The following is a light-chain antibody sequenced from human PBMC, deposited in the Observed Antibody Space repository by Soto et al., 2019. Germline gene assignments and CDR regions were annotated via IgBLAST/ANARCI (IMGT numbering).Light chain of an antibody. CDR2: DAS. Sequence: DIQLTQSPSSLSASLVDRVTITCQASQDIDNFLNWYQHKPGAAPKLLIYDASTLAPGVPSRFSGTESGTDFTFTISSLQPEDIATYYCQQYHNLPITFGPGTRLEIK. V-gene: IGKV1-33*01. CDR3: QQYHNLPIT. J-gene: IGKJ5*01. CDR1: QDIDNF.